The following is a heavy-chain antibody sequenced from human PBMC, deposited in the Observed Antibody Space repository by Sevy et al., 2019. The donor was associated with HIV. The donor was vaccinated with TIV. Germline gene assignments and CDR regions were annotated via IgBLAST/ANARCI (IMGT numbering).Heavy chain of an antibody. CDR3: ANWPYPVAAPGGHYFDY. Sequence: GGSLRLSCAASGFTFSSYAMSWVRQAPGKGLEWVSAIRGSGGSTYYADSVKGRFTISRDSSKNTLYLQMNSLRAEDTAVEYCANWPYPVAAPGGHYFDYWGQGTLVTVSS. CDR2: IRGSGGST. CDR1: GFTFSSYA. J-gene: IGHJ4*02. D-gene: IGHD6-19*01. V-gene: IGHV3-23*01.